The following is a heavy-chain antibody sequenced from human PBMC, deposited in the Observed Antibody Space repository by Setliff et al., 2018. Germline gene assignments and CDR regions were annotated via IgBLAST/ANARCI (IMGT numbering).Heavy chain of an antibody. CDR2: FYYNTGAT. V-gene: IGHV4-39*01. CDR3: ARHPDSRIVPFDY. Sequence: KPSETLSLTCTVSGGSIVSKSFYWGWMRQPPGKGLEWIGSFYYNTGATYYNPSLEGRGTISVDTSKNQFSLKLSSVTAADTAFYYCARHPDSRIVPFDYWGQGILVTVSS. D-gene: IGHD1-26*01. J-gene: IGHJ4*02. CDR1: GGSIVSKSFY.